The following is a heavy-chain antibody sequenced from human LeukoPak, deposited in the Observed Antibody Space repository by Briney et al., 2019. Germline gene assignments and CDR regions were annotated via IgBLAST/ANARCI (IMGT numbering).Heavy chain of an antibody. CDR3: ARELISAPYYYYCMDV. CDR1: GGSISSYY. D-gene: IGHD6-19*01. CDR2: IYYSGST. J-gene: IGHJ6*03. V-gene: IGHV4-59*01. Sequence: ASETLSLTCTVSGGSISSYYWSWIRQPPGKGLEWIGYIYYSGSTNYNPSLKSRVTISVDTSKNQFSLKLSSVTAADTAVYYCARELISAPYYYYCMDVWGKGTTVTVSS.